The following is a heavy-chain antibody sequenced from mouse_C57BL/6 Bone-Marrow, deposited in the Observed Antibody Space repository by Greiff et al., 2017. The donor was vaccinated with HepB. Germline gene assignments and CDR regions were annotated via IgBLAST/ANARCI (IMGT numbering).Heavy chain of an antibody. J-gene: IGHJ3*01. Sequence: VKLQESGPGLVQPSQSLSITCTVSGFSLTSYGVHWVRQSPGKGLEWLGVIWRGGSTDYNAAFMSRLSITKDNSKSQVFFKMNSLQADDTAIYYCAKNPNYGSSGFAYWGQGTLVTVSA. V-gene: IGHV2-5*01. CDR1: GFSLTSYG. CDR3: AKNPNYGSSGFAY. D-gene: IGHD1-1*01. CDR2: IWRGGST.